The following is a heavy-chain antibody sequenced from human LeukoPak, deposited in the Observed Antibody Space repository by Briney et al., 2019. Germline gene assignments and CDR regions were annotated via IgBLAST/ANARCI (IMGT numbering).Heavy chain of an antibody. J-gene: IGHJ4*02. CDR2: ISRGSNYI. D-gene: IGHD3-22*01. CDR3: ARGGERYYYDSSGYYTSDY. Sequence: PGGSLRLSCAASGFTFSSYSMNWVRQAPGKGLEWVSSISRGSNYIYYADSVKGRFTISRDNAKNSLYLQINSLRAEDTAVYYCARGGERYYYDSSGYYTSDYWGQGTLVTVSS. V-gene: IGHV3-21*01. CDR1: GFTFSSYS.